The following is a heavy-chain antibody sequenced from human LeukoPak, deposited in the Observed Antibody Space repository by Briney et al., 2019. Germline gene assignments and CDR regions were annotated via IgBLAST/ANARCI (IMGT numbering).Heavy chain of an antibody. CDR2: ISPTGST. D-gene: IGHD5-24*01. V-gene: IGHV4-4*07. J-gene: IGHJ4*02. CDR3: AREVEMATQFDY. Sequence: PSETLSLTCTVSRGSITPHHWSWIRQPAGKGLDWIGRISPTGSTNYNPSLNSRVTMSVDTSKNQLSLTLNSVTAADTAVYYCAREVEMATQFDYWGQGTLVTVSS. CDR1: RGSITPHH.